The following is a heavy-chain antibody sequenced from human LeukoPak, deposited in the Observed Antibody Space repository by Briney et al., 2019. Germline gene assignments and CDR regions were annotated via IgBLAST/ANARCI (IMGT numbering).Heavy chain of an antibody. CDR2: ISGSGGST. J-gene: IGHJ4*02. D-gene: IGHD6-6*01. CDR3: ARESALSGFDY. CDR1: GFTFSSYG. V-gene: IGHV3-23*01. Sequence: GGTLRLSCAVSGFTFSSYGMSWVRQAPGKGLEWVSAISGSGGSTYYADSVKGRFTISRDNSKNTLYLQMNSLRAEDTAVYYCARESALSGFDYWGQGTLVTVSS.